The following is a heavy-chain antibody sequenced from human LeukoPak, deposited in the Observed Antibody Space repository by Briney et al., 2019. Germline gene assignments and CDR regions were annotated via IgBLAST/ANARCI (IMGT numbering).Heavy chain of an antibody. J-gene: IGHJ4*02. Sequence: GGSLGLSCAASGFTFSSYGMHWVRQAPGKGLEWVAIIWYDGSDKYYAQSVKGRFTISRDNSKNTLYLQMNSLRAEDTAVYYCATLGTTVTTSDYWGQGTLVTVSS. D-gene: IGHD4-17*01. CDR3: ATLGTTVTTSDY. CDR2: IWYDGSDK. V-gene: IGHV3-33*01. CDR1: GFTFSSYG.